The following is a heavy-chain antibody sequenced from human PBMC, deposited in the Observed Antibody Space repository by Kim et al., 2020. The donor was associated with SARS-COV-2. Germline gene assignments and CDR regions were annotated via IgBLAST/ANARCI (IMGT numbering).Heavy chain of an antibody. Sequence: GESLKISCKGSGYSFTSYWIGWVRQMPGKGLEWMGIIYPGDSDTRYSPSFQGQVTISADKSISTAYLQWSSLKASDTAMYYCARPPTYYYDSSGYFLPDAFGIWGQGTMVTVSS. CDR3: ARPPTYYYDSSGYFLPDAFGI. J-gene: IGHJ3*02. D-gene: IGHD3-22*01. CDR2: IYPGDSDT. V-gene: IGHV5-51*01. CDR1: GYSFTSYW.